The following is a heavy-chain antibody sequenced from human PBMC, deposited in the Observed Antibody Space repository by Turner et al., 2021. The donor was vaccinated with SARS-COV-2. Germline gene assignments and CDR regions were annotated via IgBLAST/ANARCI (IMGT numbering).Heavy chain of an antibody. Sequence: QAHLVQSGAEVRKPGSSVKLSCKASGDTFNNYAISWVRQAPGQGLEWVGGVIPLHGTTNYTQKFQVRVTITADKSTSTIYLELSSLRSENTAVFYCARQKTHYYYYGMDVWGQGTTVTVSS. V-gene: IGHV1-69*06. CDR1: GDTFNNYA. CDR2: VIPLHGTT. J-gene: IGHJ6*02. CDR3: ARQKTHYYYYGMDV.